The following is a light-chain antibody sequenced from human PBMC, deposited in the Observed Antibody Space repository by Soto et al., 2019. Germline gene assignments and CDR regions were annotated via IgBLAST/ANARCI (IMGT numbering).Light chain of an antibody. CDR3: QQYNNWPLT. CDR1: QSVSSY. CDR2: GAS. V-gene: IGKV3-15*01. J-gene: IGKJ4*01. Sequence: EIVMTQSPATLSVSPGERATLSCRASQSVSSYLAWYQQKPGQAPRLLIPGASTRATGIPARFSGSGSGTDFTLTISSLQSEDFAVYYCQQYNNWPLTFAGGTKVDIK.